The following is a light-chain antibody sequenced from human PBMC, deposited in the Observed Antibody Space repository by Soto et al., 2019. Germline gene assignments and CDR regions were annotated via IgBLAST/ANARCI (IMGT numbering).Light chain of an antibody. J-gene: IGKJ5*01. Sequence: DIVMTQSPDSLAVSLGERATINCKSNQSAFFGPNSENYLAWYQQKPGQPPKLLIYWASTRESGVPDRFTGSGSGTQFALTITSLQAEDVAVYYCQQYFDPPVTFGQGTRLEIK. CDR3: QQYFDPPVT. CDR1: QSAFFGPNSENY. CDR2: WAS. V-gene: IGKV4-1*01.